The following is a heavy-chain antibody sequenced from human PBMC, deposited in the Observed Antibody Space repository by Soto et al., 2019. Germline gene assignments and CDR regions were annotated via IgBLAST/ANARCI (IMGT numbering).Heavy chain of an antibody. Sequence: EVQLVESGGGLVQPGRSLRLSCTASGFRFGDFAMSWIRQAPGKGLEWVGFIRSKVFGGTTDYAASGRGRFTISRDDSRSIAYLHMNSLKTEDTAVYYCTRRSYSGYDYEGEFDYWGQGTLVTVSS. V-gene: IGHV3-49*03. D-gene: IGHD5-12*01. J-gene: IGHJ4*02. CDR1: GFRFGDFA. CDR2: IRSKVFGGTT. CDR3: TRRSYSGYDYEGEFDY.